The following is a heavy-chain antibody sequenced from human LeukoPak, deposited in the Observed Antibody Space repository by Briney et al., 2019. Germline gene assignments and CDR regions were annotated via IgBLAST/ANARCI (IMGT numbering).Heavy chain of an antibody. CDR1: GDSVSSNSAA. D-gene: IGHD6-13*01. Sequence: SQTLSLTCAISGDSVSSNSAAWNWTRQSPSRGLEWLGRTYYRSKWYNDYAVSVKSRITINPDTSKNQFSLQLNSVTPEDTAVYYCARDGGSSWHNWFDPWGQGTLVTVSS. CDR3: ARDGGSSWHNWFDP. CDR2: TYYRSKWYN. V-gene: IGHV6-1*01. J-gene: IGHJ5*02.